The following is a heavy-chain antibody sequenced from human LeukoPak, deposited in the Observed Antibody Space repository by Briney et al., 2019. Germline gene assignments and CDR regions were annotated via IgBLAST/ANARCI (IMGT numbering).Heavy chain of an antibody. CDR3: ATLAKDDL. V-gene: IGHV3-53*01. J-gene: IGHJ4*02. CDR2: IYSGGST. Sequence: GGSLRLSCAASGFTVSSNYMSWVSQAPGKGLEWVSVIYSGGSTYYADSVKGRFTTSRDNSKNTLYLQMNSLRAEDTAVYYCATLAKDDLWGQGTLVTVSS. D-gene: IGHD5-12*01. CDR1: GFTVSSNY.